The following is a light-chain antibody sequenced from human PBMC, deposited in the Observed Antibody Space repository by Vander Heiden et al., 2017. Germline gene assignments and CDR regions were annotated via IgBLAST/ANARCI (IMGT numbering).Light chain of an antibody. J-gene: IGLJ3*02. V-gene: IGLV1-40*01. CDR3: QSYDSGLSGPV. CDR1: SANIRADYD. Sequence: QSVLTQPPSMSAAPGQRVTIPCTGSSANIRADYDGHWYQQVPGTAPKLLIYENNNRPSGIPDRFSGSKSGTSASLAITGLQAEDEADYFCQSYDSGLSGPVFGGGTKLTVL. CDR2: ENN.